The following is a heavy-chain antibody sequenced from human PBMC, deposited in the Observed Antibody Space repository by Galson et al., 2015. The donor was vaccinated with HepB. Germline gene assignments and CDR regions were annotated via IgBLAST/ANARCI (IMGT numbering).Heavy chain of an antibody. Sequence: LSLTCAVYGGSFSGYYWSWIRQPPGKGLEWIGEINHSGSTNYNPSLKSRVTISVDTSKNQFSLKLSSVTAADTAVYYCAREGWLRYCSGGSCPNLFDYWGQGTLVTVSS. J-gene: IGHJ4*02. CDR3: AREGWLRYCSGGSCPNLFDY. V-gene: IGHV4-34*01. CDR2: INHSGST. CDR1: GGSFSGYY. D-gene: IGHD2-15*01.